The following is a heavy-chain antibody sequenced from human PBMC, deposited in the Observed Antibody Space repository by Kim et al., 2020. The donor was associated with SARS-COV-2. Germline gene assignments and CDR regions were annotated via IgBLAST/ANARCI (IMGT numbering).Heavy chain of an antibody. CDR2: IYYSGST. Sequence: SETLSLTCTVSGGSISSGGYYWSWIRQHPGKGLEWIGYIYYSGSTYYNPSLKSRVTISVDTSKNQFSLKLSSVTAADTAVYYCARLGGDGPVFGELLYIHRNQYFDYWGQGTLVTVSS. V-gene: IGHV4-31*03. CDR1: GGSISSGGYY. J-gene: IGHJ4*02. D-gene: IGHD3-10*01. CDR3: ARLGGDGPVFGELLYIHRNQYFDY.